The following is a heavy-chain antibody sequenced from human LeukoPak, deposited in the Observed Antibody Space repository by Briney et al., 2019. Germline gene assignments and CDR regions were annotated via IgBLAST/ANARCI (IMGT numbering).Heavy chain of an antibody. CDR2: IRSKANNYAT. Sequence: GGSLRLSCAASGFTFSGSAMHWVRQASGKGLRWVGRIRSKANNYATAYVASVKGRFTISRDDSKNTAYLQMNSLKTEDTAVYYCTRDIVGSNYWGQGTLVTVSS. CDR3: TRDIVGSNY. J-gene: IGHJ4*02. V-gene: IGHV3-73*01. D-gene: IGHD5-12*01. CDR1: GFTFSGSA.